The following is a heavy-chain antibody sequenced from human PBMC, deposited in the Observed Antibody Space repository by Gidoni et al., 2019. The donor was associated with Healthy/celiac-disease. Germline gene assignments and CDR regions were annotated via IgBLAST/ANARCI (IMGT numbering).Heavy chain of an antibody. CDR1: GGSISSYY. CDR2: IYTSGST. V-gene: IGHV4-4*07. Sequence: QVQLQESGPGLVKPSETLSLTCTVSGGSISSYYWSWIRQPAGKGLEWIGRIYTSGSTNYNPSLKSRVTMSVDTSKNQFSLKLSSVTAADTAVYYCARDQGYSGSYSRAFDIWGQGTMVTVSS. J-gene: IGHJ3*02. CDR3: ARDQGYSGSYSRAFDI. D-gene: IGHD1-26*01.